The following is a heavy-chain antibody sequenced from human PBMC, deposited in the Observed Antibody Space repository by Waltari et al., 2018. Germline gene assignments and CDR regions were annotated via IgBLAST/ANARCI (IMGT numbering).Heavy chain of an antibody. CDR1: GFTFRSYG. Sequence: QVQLVESGGGVVQPGRSLRLSCAASGFTFRSYGMNWVRQAPGKGLEWGAVIWYDGSNKYYADSVKGLFNISRDNSKNTLYLQMNSLRAEDTAVYYCAKEISDGDSSGEGFGYWGQGTLVTVSS. CDR2: IWYDGSNK. V-gene: IGHV3-30*18. CDR3: AKEISDGDSSGEGFGY. D-gene: IGHD6-19*01. J-gene: IGHJ4*02.